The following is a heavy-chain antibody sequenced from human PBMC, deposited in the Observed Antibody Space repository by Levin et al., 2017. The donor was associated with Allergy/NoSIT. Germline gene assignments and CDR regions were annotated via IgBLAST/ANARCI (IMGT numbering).Heavy chain of an antibody. CDR3: ARAYTSSGWGHFDY. V-gene: IGHV3-30-3*01. Sequence: GGSLRLSCAASGFTFSSFAMHWVRQAPGKGLEWVAVISYDGSNKYYADSVKGRFTISRDNSKNTLYLEMNSLRSEDTAVYYCARAYTSSGWGHFDYWGQGALVTVSS. D-gene: IGHD6-19*01. CDR2: ISYDGSNK. CDR1: GFTFSSFA. J-gene: IGHJ4*02.